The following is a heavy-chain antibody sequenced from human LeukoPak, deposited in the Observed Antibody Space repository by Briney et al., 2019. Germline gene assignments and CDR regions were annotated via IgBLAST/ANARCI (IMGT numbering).Heavy chain of an antibody. CDR2: IFHSGST. CDR1: GDSISSGDYS. V-gene: IGHV4-30-2*01. Sequence: SQTLSLTCAVSGDSISSGDYSWSWIRQPPGKALEWIGYIFHSGSTNYSPSLKSRVTISLDRSKNQFSLKLTSVTAADTAVYYCARARESMTTSGSYFDYWGQETLVTVSS. CDR3: ARARESMTTSGSYFDY. J-gene: IGHJ4*02. D-gene: IGHD2-15*01.